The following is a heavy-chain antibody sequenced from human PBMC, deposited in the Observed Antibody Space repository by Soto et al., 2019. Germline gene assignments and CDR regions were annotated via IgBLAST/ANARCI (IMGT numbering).Heavy chain of an antibody. D-gene: IGHD6-13*01. CDR1: GYTFTSYG. CDR2: ISAYNGNT. Sequence: ASVKVSCKASGYTFTSYGISWVRQAPGQGLEWMGWISAYNGNTNYAQKLQGRVTMTTDTSTSTAYMELRSLRSDDTAVYYCARKLVFIAAAGIYYYYYVMAVGAKGTTVPVSP. V-gene: IGHV1-18*01. CDR3: ARKLVFIAAAGIYYYYYVMAV. J-gene: IGHJ6*04.